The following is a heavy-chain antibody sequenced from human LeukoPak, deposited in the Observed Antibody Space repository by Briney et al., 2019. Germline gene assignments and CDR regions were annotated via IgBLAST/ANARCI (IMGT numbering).Heavy chain of an antibody. J-gene: IGHJ4*02. CDR2: IYHSGST. CDR3: ARSVVGYDNFDY. Sequence: SETLSLTCTVSGYSISSGYYWGWLRQPPGKGLEWIGSIYHSGSTYYNPSLKSRVTISVDTSKNQFSLKLNSVTASDTAMYYCARSVVGYDNFDYWGQGTLVTVSS. V-gene: IGHV4-38-2*02. D-gene: IGHD5-18*01. CDR1: GYSISSGYY.